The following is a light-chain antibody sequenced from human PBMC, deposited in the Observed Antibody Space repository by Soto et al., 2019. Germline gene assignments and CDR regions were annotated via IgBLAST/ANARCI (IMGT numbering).Light chain of an antibody. CDR1: SSNIGANYD. CDR2: TNS. J-gene: IGLJ1*01. CDR3: QSYDSSLSGYV. Sequence: QSALTQPPSVSVAPGQRVTISCTGSSSNIGANYDVHWYQHLPGTAPKLLIYTNSNRPSGVPDRFSGSKSGTSASLAVTGLQAEDEADYYCQSYDSSLSGYVVGTGTKVTVL. V-gene: IGLV1-40*01.